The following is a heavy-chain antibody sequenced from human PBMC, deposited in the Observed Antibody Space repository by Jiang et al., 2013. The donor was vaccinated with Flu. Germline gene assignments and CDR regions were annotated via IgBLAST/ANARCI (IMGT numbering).Heavy chain of an antibody. CDR3: AREGFWSGNWFDP. V-gene: IGHV1-2*06. Sequence: GAEVKKPGASVKVSCKASGYTFTGYYMHWVRQAPGQGLEWMGRINPNSGGTNYAQKFQGRVTMTRDTSISTAYMELSRLRSDDTAVYYCAREGFWSGNWFDPWGQGTLVTVSS. J-gene: IGHJ5*02. CDR2: INPNSGGT. CDR1: GYTFTGYY. D-gene: IGHD3-3*01.